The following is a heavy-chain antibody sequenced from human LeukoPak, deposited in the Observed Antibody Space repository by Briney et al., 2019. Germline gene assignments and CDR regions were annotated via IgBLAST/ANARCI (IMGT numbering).Heavy chain of an antibody. Sequence: GGSLRLSCAASGFTFSSYGMHWVRQAPGKGLEWVAFIRYDGNNKYYADSVKGRFTISRDNSENTLYLQMNSLRAEDTAVYYCAKALEMTTISYYYYMDVWGKGTTVTISS. D-gene: IGHD5-24*01. CDR3: AKALEMTTISYYYYMDV. CDR2: IRYDGNNK. V-gene: IGHV3-30*02. CDR1: GFTFSSYG. J-gene: IGHJ6*03.